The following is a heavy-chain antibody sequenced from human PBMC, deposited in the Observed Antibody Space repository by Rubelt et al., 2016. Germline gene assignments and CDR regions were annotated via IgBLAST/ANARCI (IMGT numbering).Heavy chain of an antibody. CDR1: GFSFDDYA. J-gene: IGHJ3*02. D-gene: IGHD6-19*01. CDR3: ARDRRLAVAGMEGLDAFDI. V-gene: IGHV3-9*01. Sequence: EVQLVESGGGLVQPGRSLRLSCAASGFSFDDYAMHWVRQAPGKGLVWVSRINSDGSIINCADSVKGRFPISRNNAKNTLYLQMNSLRVEDTAVYYCARDRRLAVAGMEGLDAFDIWGQGTMVTVSS. CDR2: INSDGSII.